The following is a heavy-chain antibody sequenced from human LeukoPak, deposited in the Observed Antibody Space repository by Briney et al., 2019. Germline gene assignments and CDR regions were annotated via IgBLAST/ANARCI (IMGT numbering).Heavy chain of an antibody. Sequence: VATVKVSCKASGYTFTSYGISWVRQAPGQGLEWMGWISVYHGNTNYAQKLQGRVTMTTDTSTSTAYMELRSLRSDDTAVYYCARVPDSGYDFDYWGQGTLVTVST. CDR1: GYTFTSYG. V-gene: IGHV1-18*01. D-gene: IGHD5-12*01. J-gene: IGHJ4*02. CDR3: ARVPDSGYDFDY. CDR2: ISVYHGNT.